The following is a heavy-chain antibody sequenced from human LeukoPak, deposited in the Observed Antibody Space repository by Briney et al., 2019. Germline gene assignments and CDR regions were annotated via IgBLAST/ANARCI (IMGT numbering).Heavy chain of an antibody. CDR3: ARLLYYDSSDGGGYFDY. CDR1: GGTFSTYA. D-gene: IGHD3-22*01. V-gene: IGHV1-69*13. J-gene: IGHJ4*02. Sequence: EASVKVSCKASGGTFSTYAISWVRQAPGQGLEWMGGIIPIFGTANYAQKFQGRVTITADESTSTAYMELSSLRSEDTAVYYCARLLYYDSSDGGGYFDYWGQGTLVTVSS. CDR2: IIPIFGTA.